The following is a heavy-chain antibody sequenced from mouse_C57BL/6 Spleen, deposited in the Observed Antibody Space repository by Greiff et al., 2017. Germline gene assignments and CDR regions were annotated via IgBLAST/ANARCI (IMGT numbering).Heavy chain of an antibody. CDR1: GFTFSSYT. CDR2: ISGGGGNT. J-gene: IGHJ4*01. CDR3: ARPSYGNYAMDY. D-gene: IGHD2-10*01. V-gene: IGHV5-9*01. Sequence: EVKVVESGGGLVKPGGSLKLSCAASGFTFSSYTMSWVRQTPEKRLEWVATISGGGGNTYYPDSVKGRFTISRDNAKNTLYLQMSSLRSEETALYYCARPSYGNYAMDYWGQGTSVTVSS.